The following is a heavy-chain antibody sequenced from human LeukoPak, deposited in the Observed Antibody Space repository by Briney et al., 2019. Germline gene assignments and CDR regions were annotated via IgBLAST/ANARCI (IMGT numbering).Heavy chain of an antibody. V-gene: IGHV4-61*02. CDR1: GGSISSSSYY. Sequence: KSSETLSLTCTVSGGSISSSSYYWSWIRQPAGKGLEWIGRIYTSGSTNYNPSLKSRVTMSVDTSKNQFSLKLSSVTAADTAVYYCARVKRIAARLAQYYFDYWGQGTLVTVSS. J-gene: IGHJ4*02. CDR2: IYTSGST. D-gene: IGHD6-6*01. CDR3: ARVKRIAARLAQYYFDY.